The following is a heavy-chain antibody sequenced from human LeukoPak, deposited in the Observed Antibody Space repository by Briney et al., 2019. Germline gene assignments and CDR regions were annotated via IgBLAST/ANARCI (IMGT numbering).Heavy chain of an antibody. D-gene: IGHD3-10*01. CDR2: IGTAGDT. Sequence: GGSLRLSCAASGFTFSNYDMHWVRQGTGKGLEWVSAIGTAGDTYYLGSVKGRFTISRENAKNFLYLQMNSLRAGDTAVYYCARDRRGYYGTFYMDVWGKGTTVTVSS. CDR3: ARDRRGYYGTFYMDV. J-gene: IGHJ6*03. V-gene: IGHV3-13*01. CDR1: GFTFSNYD.